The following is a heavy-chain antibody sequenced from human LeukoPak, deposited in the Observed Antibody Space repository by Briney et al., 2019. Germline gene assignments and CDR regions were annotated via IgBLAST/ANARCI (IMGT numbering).Heavy chain of an antibody. Sequence: NPSETLSLTCTVSGGSISSGGYHWSWIRQHPGKGLEWIGYIYYSGTTSYNPSLKSRVTISVDTSKKKFSLKVSSVTVADTAVYYCARLGYGDYPVWFDPWGQGTLVTVSS. V-gene: IGHV4-31*03. CDR3: ARLGYGDYPVWFDP. CDR1: GGSISSGGYH. J-gene: IGHJ5*02. CDR2: IYYSGTT. D-gene: IGHD4-17*01.